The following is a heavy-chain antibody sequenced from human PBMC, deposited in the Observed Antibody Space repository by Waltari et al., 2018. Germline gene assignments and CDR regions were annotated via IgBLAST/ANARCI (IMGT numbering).Heavy chain of an antibody. CDR3: VKGISTYADSWTLLNH. Sequence: QVQLVESGGGVVQPGRSLSLSCAASGFTFSSYGMNWVRQAPGKGLEWVAVIWYDGSNKYYADSVKGRFTISRDTAARSLHLHMDSLTEDDTARYFCVKGISTYADSWTLLNHWGRGIQV. J-gene: IGHJ4*02. CDR2: IWYDGSNK. V-gene: IGHV3-33*01. CDR1: GFTFSSYG. D-gene: IGHD2-2*01.